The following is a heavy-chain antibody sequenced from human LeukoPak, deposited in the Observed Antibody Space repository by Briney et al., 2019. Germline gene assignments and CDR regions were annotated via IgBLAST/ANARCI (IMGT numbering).Heavy chain of an antibody. CDR1: GGSISSSSYY. CDR3: ASPIRRGSYYPTGLGY. Sequence: SETLSLTCTVSGGSISSSSYYWSWIRQPPGKGLEWIGEINHSGSTNYNPSLKSRVTISVDTSKNQFSLKLSSVTAADTAVYYCASPIRRGSYYPTGLGYWGQGTLVTVSS. J-gene: IGHJ4*02. V-gene: IGHV4-39*07. D-gene: IGHD1-26*01. CDR2: INHSGST.